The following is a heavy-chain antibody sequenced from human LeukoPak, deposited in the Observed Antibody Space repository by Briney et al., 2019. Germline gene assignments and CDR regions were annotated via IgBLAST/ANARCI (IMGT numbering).Heavy chain of an antibody. CDR2: ISSSGRYI. CDR1: GFTFSSYS. D-gene: IGHD5-12*01. V-gene: IGHV3-21*01. Sequence: PGGSLRLSCAASGFTFSSYSMNWVRQAPGKGLEWVSSISSSGRYIYYADSVKGRFTISRDNAKNSLYLQMNSLRAEDTAVYYCARDLQAESTKVATIDQGWGQGTLVTVSS. CDR3: ARDLQAESTKVATIDQG. J-gene: IGHJ4*02.